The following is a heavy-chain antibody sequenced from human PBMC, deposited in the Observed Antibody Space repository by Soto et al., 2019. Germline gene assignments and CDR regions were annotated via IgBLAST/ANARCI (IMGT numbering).Heavy chain of an antibody. CDR1: GFTFSSYS. CDR3: ARKYCSGGSCYNLPENWFDP. V-gene: IGHV3-21*01. J-gene: IGHJ5*02. CDR2: ISSSSSYI. D-gene: IGHD2-15*01. Sequence: GGSLRLSCAASGFTFSSYSMNWVRQAPGKGLEWVSSISSSSSYIYYADSVKGRFTISRDNAKNSLYLQMNSLRAEDTAVYYCARKYCSGGSCYNLPENWFDPWGQGTLVTVSS.